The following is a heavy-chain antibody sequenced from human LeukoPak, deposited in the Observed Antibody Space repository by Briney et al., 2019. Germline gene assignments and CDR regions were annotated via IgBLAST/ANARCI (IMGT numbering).Heavy chain of an antibody. D-gene: IGHD3-22*01. Sequence: PSETLSLTCTVSGASVSSSSYFWGWIRQPPGQRLEWIGNVYVSGGTYYNPSFKSRVIISVDTSTNQFSLRLRSVTAAETAVYYCATHRSHDSYGFYIGSAHPFEVWGQGTLVTVSS. V-gene: IGHV4-39*01. CDR3: ATHRSHDSYGFYIGSAHPFEV. J-gene: IGHJ3*01. CDR1: GASVSSSSYF. CDR2: VYVSGGT.